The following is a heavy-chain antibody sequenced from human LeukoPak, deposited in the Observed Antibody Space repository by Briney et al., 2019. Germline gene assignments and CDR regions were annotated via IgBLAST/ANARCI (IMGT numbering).Heavy chain of an antibody. D-gene: IGHD6-13*01. CDR1: GGSISANY. Sequence: SETLSLPCTVSGGSISANYWIWMRQPAGKGLEYIGRIYSTESTNYNPSLKSRVTLSADTSKHQFSLKLSSVTAADTAVYYCARGYAGTPLRWGQGTLVTVSS. V-gene: IGHV4-4*07. J-gene: IGHJ4*02. CDR2: IYSTEST. CDR3: ARGYAGTPLR.